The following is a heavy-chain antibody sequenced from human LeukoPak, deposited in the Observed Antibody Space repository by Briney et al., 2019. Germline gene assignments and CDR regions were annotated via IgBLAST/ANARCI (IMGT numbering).Heavy chain of an antibody. D-gene: IGHD3-10*01. J-gene: IGHJ4*02. Sequence: GGSLRLSCAASGFTFSSYGMHWVRQAPGKGLEWVAVIWYDGSNKYYADSVKGRFTISRDNSKNTLYLQMNSLRAEDTAVYYCARSWRVRGVSGPDYWGQGTLVTVSS. CDR1: GFTFSSYG. V-gene: IGHV3-33*01. CDR2: IWYDGSNK. CDR3: ARSWRVRGVSGPDY.